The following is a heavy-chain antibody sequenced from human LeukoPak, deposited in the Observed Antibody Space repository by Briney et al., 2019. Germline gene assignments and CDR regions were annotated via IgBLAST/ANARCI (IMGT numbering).Heavy chain of an antibody. J-gene: IGHJ3*02. CDR1: GGSISSGGYY. CDR3: ARPYDFWSGYYAFDI. D-gene: IGHD3-3*01. Sequence: SETLSLTCTVSGGSISSGGYYWSWIRQPPGKGLEWIGEINHSGSTNYNPSLKSRVTISVDTSKNQFSLKLSSVTAADTAVYYCARPYDFWSGYYAFDIWGQGTMVTVSS. V-gene: IGHV4-39*07. CDR2: INHSGST.